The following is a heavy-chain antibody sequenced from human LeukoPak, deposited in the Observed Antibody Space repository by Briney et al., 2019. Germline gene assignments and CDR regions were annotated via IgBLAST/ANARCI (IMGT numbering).Heavy chain of an antibody. J-gene: IGHJ3*02. CDR3: ASGVHYSSGWIDI. Sequence: QPGGSLRLSCAASGFTFSGHGMHWGRQAPGKGLEWLSYISSSGGTIHYVDSVKGRFTISRDNAKNSLFLQMNSLRAEDTAVYYCASGVHYSSGWIDIWGQGTMVTVSS. D-gene: IGHD6-19*01. V-gene: IGHV3-48*04. CDR1: GFTFSGHG. CDR2: ISSSGGTI.